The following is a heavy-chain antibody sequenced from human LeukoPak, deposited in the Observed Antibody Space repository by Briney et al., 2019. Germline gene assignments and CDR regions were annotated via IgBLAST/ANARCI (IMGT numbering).Heavy chain of an antibody. CDR1: GGALRSYV. CDR3: ARETVYCGGDCYPRSLFYYYYGMDV. J-gene: IGHJ6*02. Sequence: ASVKVSCKASGGALRSYVINWVRQAPGQGLEWMGGVIFDTRSYAQKFQGRVTITADEYRNTVYMELSSLRSEDTAVYFCARETVYCGGDCYPRSLFYYYYGMDVWGQGTTVTVSS. D-gene: IGHD2-21*02. V-gene: IGHV1-69*13. CDR2: VIFDTR.